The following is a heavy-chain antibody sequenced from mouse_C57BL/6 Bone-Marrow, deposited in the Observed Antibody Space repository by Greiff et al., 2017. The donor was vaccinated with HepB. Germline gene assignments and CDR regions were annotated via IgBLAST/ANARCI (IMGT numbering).Heavy chain of an antibody. Sequence: EVKVEESGGGLVQPGGSMKLSCVASGFTFSNYWMNWVRQSPEKGLEWVAQIRLKSDNYATHYAESVKGRFTISRDDSKSSVYLQMNNLRAEDTGIYYCTGRGRYYAMDYWGQGTSVTVSS. J-gene: IGHJ4*01. CDR2: IRLKSDNYAT. CDR1: GFTFSNYW. CDR3: TGRGRYYAMDY. V-gene: IGHV6-3*01.